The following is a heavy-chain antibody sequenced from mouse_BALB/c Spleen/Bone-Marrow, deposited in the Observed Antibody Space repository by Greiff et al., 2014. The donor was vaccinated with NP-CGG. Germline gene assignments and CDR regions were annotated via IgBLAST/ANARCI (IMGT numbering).Heavy chain of an antibody. D-gene: IGHD1-1*02. Sequence: EVQLVESGGGLVKLGGSLKLSCAASGFTFSNYYMSWVRQTPEKRLELVAAINSNGGSAYYTDTVKGQFTISRDNAKNTLFLQMNSRKSEGKALYYCARHRGFGNYFDYWGQGTTLTVSS. V-gene: IGHV5-6-2*01. CDR1: GFTFSNYY. CDR2: INSNGGSA. J-gene: IGHJ2*01. CDR3: ARHRGFGNYFDY.